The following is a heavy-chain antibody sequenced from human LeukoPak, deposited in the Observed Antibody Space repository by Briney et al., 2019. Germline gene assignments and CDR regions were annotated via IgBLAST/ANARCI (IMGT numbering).Heavy chain of an antibody. J-gene: IGHJ5*02. CDR1: GITVTSNY. Sequence: GGSLRLSCAASGITVTSNYMSWVRQAPGKGLEWVSVIYSGGSTYYADSVKGRFTISRHNSKNTLYLQMNSLRAEDTAVYYCARDSGNYGTNWFDPWGQGTLVTVSS. D-gene: IGHD4-4*01. CDR2: IYSGGST. V-gene: IGHV3-53*04. CDR3: ARDSGNYGTNWFDP.